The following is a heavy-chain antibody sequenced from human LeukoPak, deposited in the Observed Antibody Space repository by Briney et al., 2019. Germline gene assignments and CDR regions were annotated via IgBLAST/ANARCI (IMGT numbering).Heavy chain of an antibody. D-gene: IGHD3-22*01. Sequence: GGSLRLSCAASGFTFSSYAMSWVRQAPGKGLEWVSAISGSGGSTYCADSVKGRFTISRDNSKNTLYLQMNSLRAEDTAVYYCARAGSSGYYPTFDYWGQGTLVTVSS. V-gene: IGHV3-23*01. CDR2: ISGSGGST. CDR3: ARAGSSGYYPTFDY. J-gene: IGHJ4*02. CDR1: GFTFSSYA.